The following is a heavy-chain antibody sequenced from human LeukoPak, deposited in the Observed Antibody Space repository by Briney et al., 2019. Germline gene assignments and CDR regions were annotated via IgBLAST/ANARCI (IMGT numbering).Heavy chain of an antibody. Sequence: GGSLRLSCTASGFTFSSYAMSWVRQAPGKGLEWVSAITGTGATTYYADSVKGRFTISRDNSKNTLYLQMNSLRAEDTAVYYCARGWLQPYWYFDLWGRGTVVTVSS. D-gene: IGHD5-24*01. CDR1: GFTFSSYA. CDR2: ITGTGATT. CDR3: ARGWLQPYWYFDL. V-gene: IGHV3-23*01. J-gene: IGHJ2*01.